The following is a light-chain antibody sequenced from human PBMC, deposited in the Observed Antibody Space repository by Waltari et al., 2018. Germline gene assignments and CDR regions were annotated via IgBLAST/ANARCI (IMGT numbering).Light chain of an antibody. CDR3: QYRGHWPPGAT. J-gene: IGKJ3*01. V-gene: IGKV3-11*01. CDR2: DAA. CDR1: QSVNNR. Sequence: EIVLTQSPATLSLSPGERATLSCRASQSVNNRLAWYQQKPGQAPRLLIYDAAKRATGTPARCSGSGSGTDFTLTISSLEPEDFAVYYCQYRGHWPPGATFGPGTKVEIK.